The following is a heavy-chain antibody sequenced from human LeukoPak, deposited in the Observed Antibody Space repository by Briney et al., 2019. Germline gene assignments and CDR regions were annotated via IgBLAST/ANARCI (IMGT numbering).Heavy chain of an antibody. D-gene: IGHD3-10*01. Sequence: PSETLSLTCAVYGGSFSGYYWSWIRHPPGKGLEWIGEINHSGSANYNPSLKSRVTMSLDMSKSQFSLKLNSVTAADTAVYYCAKEGMIRGVIDYWGQGALVTASS. V-gene: IGHV4-34*01. J-gene: IGHJ4*02. CDR3: AKEGMIRGVIDY. CDR2: INHSGSA. CDR1: GGSFSGYY.